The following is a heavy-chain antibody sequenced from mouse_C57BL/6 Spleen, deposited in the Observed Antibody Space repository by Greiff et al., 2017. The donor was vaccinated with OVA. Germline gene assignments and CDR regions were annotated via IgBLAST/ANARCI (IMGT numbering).Heavy chain of an antibody. CDR2: IDPSDSYT. V-gene: IGHV1-69*01. J-gene: IGHJ3*01. Sequence: QVQLKQPGAELVMPGASVKLSCKASGYTFTSYWMHWVKQRPGQGLEWIGEIDPSDSYTNYNQKFKGKSTLTVDKSSSTAYMQLSSLTSEDSAVYYCARDYYGSNSWFAYWGQGTLVTVSA. CDR1: GYTFTSYW. CDR3: ARDYYGSNSWFAY. D-gene: IGHD1-1*01.